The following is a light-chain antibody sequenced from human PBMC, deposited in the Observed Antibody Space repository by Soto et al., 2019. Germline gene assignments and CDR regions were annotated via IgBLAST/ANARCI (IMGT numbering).Light chain of an antibody. V-gene: IGLV2-14*01. J-gene: IGLJ1*01. CDR3: GSYTSSSNYV. Sequence: QSALTQPASVSGSPGQSITISCTGYIHYDFVSWYQQHPGTAPKLVIYEDSNWPSGTSDRFSGSKSGHTASLTISGLQTEDEAVYYCGSYTSSSNYVFGTGTKVTVL. CDR1: IHYDF. CDR2: EDS.